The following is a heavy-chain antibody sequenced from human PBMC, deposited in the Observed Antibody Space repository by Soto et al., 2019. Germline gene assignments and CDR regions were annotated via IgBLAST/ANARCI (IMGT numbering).Heavy chain of an antibody. Sequence: ASVTVSCKASGYTFTNFGISWVRQAPGQGLEWMGWISAVNGNTKYAQRFHGRVTMSTDTSTSTAYMDLRSMRSDDTAVYYCARDGGSYWADYYHGMDVWGQGTTVTVSS. CDR2: ISAVNGNT. CDR1: GYTFTNFG. V-gene: IGHV1-18*01. CDR3: ARDGGSYWADYYHGMDV. J-gene: IGHJ6*02. D-gene: IGHD1-26*01.